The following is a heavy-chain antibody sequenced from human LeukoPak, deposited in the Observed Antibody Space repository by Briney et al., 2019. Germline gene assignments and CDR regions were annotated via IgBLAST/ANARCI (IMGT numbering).Heavy chain of an antibody. J-gene: IGHJ4*02. CDR3: SRDLSPQCSSGLCPSVDY. D-gene: IGHD3-22*01. Sequence: PGGSLRLSCGASGFTFSRFWMTWVRQAPGKGLEWVANIKEDGSEEYYVDSVKGRFTIPRDNAKNSLYLQMDSLRAEDTAIYYCSRDLSPQCSSGLCPSVDYWGQGTLVTVSS. CDR1: GFTFSRFW. V-gene: IGHV3-7*01. CDR2: IKEDGSEE.